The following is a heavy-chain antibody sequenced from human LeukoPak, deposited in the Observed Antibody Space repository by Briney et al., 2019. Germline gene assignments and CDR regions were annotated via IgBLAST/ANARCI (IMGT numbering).Heavy chain of an antibody. Sequence: GGSLRLSCAASGFSFSSYTMYWVRQAPGKGLEWVSSITSSSSYIYYADSVKGRFTISRDNAKSSLYLQMNSLRAEDRAVHYCARIGRDDSSGYYIWNEYFQHWGQGTLVTVSS. CDR2: ITSSSSYI. J-gene: IGHJ1*01. V-gene: IGHV3-21*01. D-gene: IGHD3-22*01. CDR3: ARIGRDDSSGYYIWNEYFQH. CDR1: GFSFSSYT.